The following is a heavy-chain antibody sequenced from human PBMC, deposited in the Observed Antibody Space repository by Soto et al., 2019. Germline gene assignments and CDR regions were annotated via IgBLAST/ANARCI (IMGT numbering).Heavy chain of an antibody. D-gene: IGHD5-12*01. CDR1: GGTFSSYA. V-gene: IGHV1-69*13. Sequence: SVKVSCKASGGTFSSYAISWVRQAPGQGLEWMGGIIPIFGTANYAQKFQGRVTITADESTSTAYMELSSLRSEDTAVYYCARGGYSGYDYPYYYGMDVWGQGTTVTVS. CDR2: IIPIFGTA. CDR3: ARGGYSGYDYPYYYGMDV. J-gene: IGHJ6*02.